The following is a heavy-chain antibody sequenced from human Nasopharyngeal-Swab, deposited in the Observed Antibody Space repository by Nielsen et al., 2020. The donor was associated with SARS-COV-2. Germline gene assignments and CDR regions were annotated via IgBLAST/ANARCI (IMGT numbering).Heavy chain of an antibody. CDR2: INHSGST. D-gene: IGHD1-14*01. Sequence: RQAPGMGLEWFGEINHSGSTIYNPSLKSRVAISVDTSKNQFSLQLSAVTAADTAVYYCARPTTLGSYYGMDVWGQGTTVTVSS. J-gene: IGHJ6*02. CDR3: ARPTTLGSYYGMDV. V-gene: IGHV4-34*01.